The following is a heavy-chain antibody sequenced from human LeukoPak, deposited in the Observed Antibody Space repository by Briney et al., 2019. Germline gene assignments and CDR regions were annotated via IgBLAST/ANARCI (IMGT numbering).Heavy chain of an antibody. Sequence: GGSLRLSCAASGFTFSSYCMNWVRQAPGKGLEWVSSIRSNSSYIYYADSVKGRFTISRDNAKNSLYLQMNSLRAEDTGVYYCARWAAAATHFDYWGEGTLVTVSS. V-gene: IGHV3-21*01. CDR3: ARWAAAATHFDY. CDR2: IRSNSSYI. D-gene: IGHD6-13*01. J-gene: IGHJ4*02. CDR1: GFTFSSYC.